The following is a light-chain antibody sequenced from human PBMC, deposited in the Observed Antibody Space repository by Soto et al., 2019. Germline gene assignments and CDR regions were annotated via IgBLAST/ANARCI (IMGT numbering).Light chain of an antibody. J-gene: IGKJ1*01. V-gene: IGKV3-15*01. CDR1: QSVSSN. Sequence: EIVMTQSPATLSVSPGERATLSCRASQSVSSNLAWYQQKPGQAPRLLIYGASTMATGIPARFSGSGSGTEFTLTISSLQSEDFAVYYCQHYHNWPPWTFGQGTKVEIK. CDR3: QHYHNWPPWT. CDR2: GAS.